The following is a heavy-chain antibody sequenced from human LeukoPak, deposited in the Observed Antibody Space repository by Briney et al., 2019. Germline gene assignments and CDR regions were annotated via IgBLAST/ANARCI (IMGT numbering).Heavy chain of an antibody. Sequence: GASVTVSCTTSGYTFTNYFIHWVRQAPGQGLDWMGIINPSVGSATYAQKFQGRVTMTRDTSTSTVYMELSGLRSEDTAVYYCARAPGIAVTGRTDAFDIWGQGTMVTVSS. D-gene: IGHD6-19*01. J-gene: IGHJ3*02. V-gene: IGHV1-46*01. CDR2: INPSVGSA. CDR3: ARAPGIAVTGRTDAFDI. CDR1: GYTFTNYF.